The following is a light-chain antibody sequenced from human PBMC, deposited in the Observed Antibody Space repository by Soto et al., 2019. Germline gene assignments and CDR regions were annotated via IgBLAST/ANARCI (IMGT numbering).Light chain of an antibody. CDR1: QSISSDY. CDR3: QHYGNSPPSVT. V-gene: IGKV3-20*01. CDR2: GAS. Sequence: EVVLTHSPDTLSLSPWERATLSCGASQSISSDYLVWYQQKPVQAPRLLIYGASSRATGIPERFSGSGSGTDFTLTINRLEPEDFAVYYCQHYGNSPPSVTFGPGTKVDIK. J-gene: IGKJ3*01.